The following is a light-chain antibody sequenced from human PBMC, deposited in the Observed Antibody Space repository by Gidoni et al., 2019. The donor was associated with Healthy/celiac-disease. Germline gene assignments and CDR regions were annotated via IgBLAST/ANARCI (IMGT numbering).Light chain of an antibody. CDR2: DAS. J-gene: IGKJ2*01. CDR1: HDISNY. V-gene: IGKV1-33*01. CDR3: QQYGSHPRST. Sequence: EIQLTQSISSLSASVGDRVTITCQTSHDISNYLNWYQQKPGKAPKLLIYDASNLETGIPARFSGSGSGTDFTFTISSLQPEDIATYYCQQYGSHPRSTFGRXTKLEIK.